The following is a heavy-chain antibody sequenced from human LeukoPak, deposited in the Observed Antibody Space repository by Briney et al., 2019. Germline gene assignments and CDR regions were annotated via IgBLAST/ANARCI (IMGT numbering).Heavy chain of an antibody. D-gene: IGHD2-2*01. CDR1: GYTLSNHA. CDR3: ARDFCCSSTSSYYYYGMDV. J-gene: IGHJ6*02. Sequence: ASVKVSCKGSGYTLSNHAFSWVRQAPGQGLEWMGWISADNGNTNHAQKFQGRVSLTTDTSTSTAYMELRSLRSDDTAVYYCARDFCCSSTSSYYYYGMDVWGQGTTVTVSS. V-gene: IGHV1-18*04. CDR2: ISADNGNT.